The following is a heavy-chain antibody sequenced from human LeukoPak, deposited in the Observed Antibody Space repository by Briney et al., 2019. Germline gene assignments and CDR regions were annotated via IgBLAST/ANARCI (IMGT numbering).Heavy chain of an antibody. V-gene: IGHV1-18*01. CDR3: ARDWDGSGWGFLVDYYYYYYGMDV. CDR1: GYTFTSYG. CDR2: ISAYNGNT. Sequence: ASVKVSCKASGYTFTSYGISWVRQAPGQGLEWMEWISAYNGNTNYAQKLQGRVTMTTDTSTSTAYMELRSLRSDDTAVYYCARDWDGSGWGFLVDYYYYYYGMDVWGQGTTVTVSS. D-gene: IGHD6-19*01. J-gene: IGHJ6*02.